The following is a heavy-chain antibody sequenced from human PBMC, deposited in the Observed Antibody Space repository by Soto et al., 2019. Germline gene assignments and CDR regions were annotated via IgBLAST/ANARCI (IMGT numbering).Heavy chain of an antibody. Sequence: SETLSLTCTVSGGSISSGGYYWSWIRQHPGKGLEWIGYIYYSGSTYYNPSPKSRVTISVDTSKNQFSLKLSSVTAPDTAVYYCARDDNDCTNGVCNYFDYWGQGTLVTVYS. V-gene: IGHV4-31*03. CDR3: ARDDNDCTNGVCNYFDY. J-gene: IGHJ4*02. D-gene: IGHD2-8*01. CDR2: IYYSGST. CDR1: GGSISSGGYY.